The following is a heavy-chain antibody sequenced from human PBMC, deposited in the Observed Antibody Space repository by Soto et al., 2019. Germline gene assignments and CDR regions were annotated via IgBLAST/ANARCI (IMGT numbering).Heavy chain of an antibody. CDR3: PKDLFPGATYGFFDY. CDR1: DFTFRGYA. J-gene: IGHJ4*02. Sequence: WGSLGISCIPSDFTFRGYAMSWVGQAPGKGLEWVSAIHSSGGSTYYADSVQDRFTISRDNSKNTLFLQMNNLRAEDTAMYYCPKDLFPGATYGFFDYWGLGTMVTVSS. CDR2: IHSSGGST. V-gene: IGHV3-23*01. D-gene: IGHD2-21*01.